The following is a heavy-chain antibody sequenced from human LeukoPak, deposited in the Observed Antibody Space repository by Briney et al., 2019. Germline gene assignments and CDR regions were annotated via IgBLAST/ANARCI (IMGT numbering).Heavy chain of an antibody. V-gene: IGHV3-15*01. CDR2: IKSKTDGGTT. Sequence: GGSLRLSCAASGFTFSNAWMSWVRQAPGKGLEWVGRIKSKTDGGTTDYAAPVKGIFTISRDDSKNTLYLQMNSLKTEDAAVYYCTTDRGYDSSGYYYWGQGTLVTVSS. CDR1: GFTFSNAW. J-gene: IGHJ4*02. D-gene: IGHD3-22*01. CDR3: TTDRGYDSSGYYY.